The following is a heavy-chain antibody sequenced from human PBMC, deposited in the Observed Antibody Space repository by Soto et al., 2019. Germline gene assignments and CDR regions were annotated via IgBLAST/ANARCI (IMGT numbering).Heavy chain of an antibody. J-gene: IGHJ4*02. Sequence: QVQLEEYGGGVVQPGRSLRLSCAASGFTFSSYAMHWVRQAPGKGLEWVAVISYDGSNKYYADSVKGRFTISRDNSKNTLYLQMNSLRAEDTAVYYCARDRVIVVVTLDYWGQGTLVTVSS. V-gene: IGHV3-30-3*01. D-gene: IGHD2-15*01. CDR1: GFTFSSYA. CDR3: ARDRVIVVVTLDY. CDR2: ISYDGSNK.